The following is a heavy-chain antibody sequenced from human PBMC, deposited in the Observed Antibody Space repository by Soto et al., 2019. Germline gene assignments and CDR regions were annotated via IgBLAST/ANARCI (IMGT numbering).Heavy chain of an antibody. V-gene: IGHV3-13*01. Sequence: ESGGGLVQPGGSLRLSCAASGFTFSSYDMHWVRQATGKGLEWVSAIGTAGDTYYPGSVKGRFTISRENAKNSLYLQMNSLRAGDTAVYYCARSSSGHWYFDLWGRGTLVTVSS. D-gene: IGHD6-19*01. CDR3: ARSSSGHWYFDL. J-gene: IGHJ2*01. CDR2: IGTAGDT. CDR1: GFTFSSYD.